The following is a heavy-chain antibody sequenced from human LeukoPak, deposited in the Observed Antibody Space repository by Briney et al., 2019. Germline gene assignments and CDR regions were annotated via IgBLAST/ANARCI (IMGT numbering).Heavy chain of an antibody. CDR1: GGTLSSFA. CDR3: AREPLGCGGDCHFDF. V-gene: IGHV1-69*05. Sequence: SVKVSCKASGGTLSSFAFSWMRQAPGQGLEWMGRIIPIYNPVDYAQRLLGRVTISTDESTNTVYMELSRLRHEDTAVYYCAREPLGCGGDCHFDFWGQGTLVTVSS. D-gene: IGHD2-21*02. J-gene: IGHJ4*02. CDR2: IIPIYNPV.